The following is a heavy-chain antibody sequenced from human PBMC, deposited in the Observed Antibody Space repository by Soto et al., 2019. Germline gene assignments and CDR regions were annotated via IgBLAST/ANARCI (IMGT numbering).Heavy chain of an antibody. D-gene: IGHD2-15*01. J-gene: IGHJ2*01. V-gene: IGHV3-30*18. CDR1: GFAISNFW. Sequence: GGSLILSCATSGFAISNFWMSWVRQAPGKGLEWVAVISYDGSNKYYADSVKGRFTISRDNSKNTLYLQMNSLRAEDTAVYYCAKDRQGPYCSGGSCYSPHYSYFDLWARGTLVTVSS. CDR3: AKDRQGPYCSGGSCYSPHYSYFDL. CDR2: ISYDGSNK.